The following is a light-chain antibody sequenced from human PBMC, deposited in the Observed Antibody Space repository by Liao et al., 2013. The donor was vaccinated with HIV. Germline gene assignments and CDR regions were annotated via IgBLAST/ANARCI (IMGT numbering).Light chain of an antibody. CDR2: RDS. CDR1: TLGNVY. J-gene: IGLJ1*01. Sequence: SSELTQPPSVSVSPGQTASITCSGDTLGNVYAAWYQQKPGQSPVLVMYRDSHRPSGIPERFSGSNSGSTATLTISGTQAIDEADYYCQAWDSGTGVFGTGTKVTVL. CDR3: QAWDSGTGV. V-gene: IGLV3-1*01.